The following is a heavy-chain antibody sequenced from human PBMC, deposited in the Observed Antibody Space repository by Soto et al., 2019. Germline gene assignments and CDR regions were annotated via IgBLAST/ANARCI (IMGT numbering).Heavy chain of an antibody. V-gene: IGHV3-23*01. CDR3: AKAHSFVELTPFDY. CDR1: GFTFYSYA. D-gene: IGHD1-7*01. J-gene: IGHJ4*02. CDR2: ISGSGGTI. Sequence: EVQLLESGGGLVQPGGSLRLSCAASGFTFYSYAMTWVRQAPGKGLEWVSSISGSGGTIYYADSVKGRFTISRDSSKNTLYLQMNSLRTEDTAVYYCAKAHSFVELTPFDYWGQGSLVTVSS.